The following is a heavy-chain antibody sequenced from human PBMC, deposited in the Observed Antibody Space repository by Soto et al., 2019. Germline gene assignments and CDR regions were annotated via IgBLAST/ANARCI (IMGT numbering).Heavy chain of an antibody. Sequence: EVQLVESGGGLVQPGGSLRLSCAASGFTFSRYWLHWVRQAPGKGLVWVSRINNDGCSTRYADFVKGRLTISRDNAKDTLYLQVNSLRPEDTAVYYCASGGVAGSGTFYNDYWGRGTLVTVSS. CDR1: GFTFSRYW. D-gene: IGHD3-10*01. CDR3: ASGGVAGSGTFYNDY. J-gene: IGHJ4*02. CDR2: INNDGCST. V-gene: IGHV3-74*01.